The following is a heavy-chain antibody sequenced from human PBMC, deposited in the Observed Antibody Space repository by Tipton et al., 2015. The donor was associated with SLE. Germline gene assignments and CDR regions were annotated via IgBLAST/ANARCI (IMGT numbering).Heavy chain of an antibody. D-gene: IGHD3-3*01. CDR2: IYYSGST. J-gene: IGHJ4*02. CDR1: GGSISSYY. CDR3: ANFWSAYGH. V-gene: IGHV4-59*08. Sequence: LRLSCTVSGGSISSYYWSWIRQPPGKGLEWIGYIYYSGSTNYNPSLKSRVTISVDTSKNQFSLKLTSVTAADTAVYFCANFWSAYGHWGQGALVTVSS.